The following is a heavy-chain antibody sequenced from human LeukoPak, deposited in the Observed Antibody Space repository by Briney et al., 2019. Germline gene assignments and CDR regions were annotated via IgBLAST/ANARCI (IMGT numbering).Heavy chain of an antibody. CDR3: AKDLVVPAAMYKTYYYYYGMDV. CDR1: GFTFSSYG. CDR2: IRYDGSNK. V-gene: IGHV3-30*02. Sequence: PGGSLRLSCAASGFTFSSYGMHWVRQAPGKGPEWVAFIRYDGSNKYYADSVKGRFTISRDNSKNTLYLQMNSLRAEDTAVYYCAKDLVVPAAMYKTYYYYYGMDVWGQGTTVTVSS. J-gene: IGHJ6*02. D-gene: IGHD2-2*01.